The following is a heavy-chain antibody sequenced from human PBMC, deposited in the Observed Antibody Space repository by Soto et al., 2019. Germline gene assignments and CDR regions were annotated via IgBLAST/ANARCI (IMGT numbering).Heavy chain of an antibody. V-gene: IGHV4-59*01. J-gene: IGHJ5*02. Sequence: SQTLSVTCSVSYGSISSYYWSWILQPPVKLLELIWYIYYSVSTNYNPSLKSRVTISVDTSKNQFSLKLSSVTAADTAVYYCARVKTDFPASLMVTQFEPWGQGTLVTVSS. CDR1: YGSISSYY. D-gene: IGHD2-8*01. CDR3: ARVKTDFPASLMVTQFEP. CDR2: IYYSVST.